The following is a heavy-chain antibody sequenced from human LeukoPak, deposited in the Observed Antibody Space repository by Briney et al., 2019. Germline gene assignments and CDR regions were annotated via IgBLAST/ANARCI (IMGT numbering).Heavy chain of an antibody. CDR1: GFTFSSYG. CDR2: ISYDGSNK. CDR3: AKSRAYYLSIYYFDY. D-gene: IGHD2-21*01. J-gene: IGHJ4*02. V-gene: IGHV3-30*18. Sequence: GGSLRLSCAASGFTFSSYGMHRVRQAPGKGLEWVAVISYDGSNKYYADSVKGRFTISRDNSKNTLYLQMNSLRAEDTAVYYCAKSRAYYLSIYYFDYWGQGTLVTVSS.